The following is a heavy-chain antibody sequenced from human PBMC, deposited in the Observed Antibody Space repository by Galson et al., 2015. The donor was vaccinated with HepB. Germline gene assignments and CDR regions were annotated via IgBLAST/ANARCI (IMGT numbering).Heavy chain of an antibody. J-gene: IGHJ4*02. V-gene: IGHV3-21*01. CDR1: GFTFSSYS. CDR2: ISSSSSYI. CDR3: AREFIGYSGYDSGIFDY. D-gene: IGHD5-12*01. Sequence: SLRLSCAASGFTFSSYSMNWVRQAPGKGLEWVSSISSSSSYIYYADSVKGRFTISRDNAKNSLYLQMNSLRAEDTAVYYCAREFIGYSGYDSGIFDYWGQGTLVTVSS.